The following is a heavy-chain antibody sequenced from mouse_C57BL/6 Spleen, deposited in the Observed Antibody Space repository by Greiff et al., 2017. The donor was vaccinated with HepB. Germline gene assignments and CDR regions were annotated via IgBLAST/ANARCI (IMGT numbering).Heavy chain of an antibody. CDR1: GYTFTSYW. CDR3: ARSGRTAQAPNY. CDR2: IDPSDSYT. D-gene: IGHD3-2*02. V-gene: IGHV1-59*01. Sequence: QVQLQQPGAELVRPGTSVKLSCKASGYTFTSYWMHWVKQRPGQGLEWIGVIDPSDSYTNYNQKFKGKATLTVDTSSSTAYMQLSSLTSEDSAVYYCARSGRTAQAPNYWGQGTTLTVSS. J-gene: IGHJ2*01.